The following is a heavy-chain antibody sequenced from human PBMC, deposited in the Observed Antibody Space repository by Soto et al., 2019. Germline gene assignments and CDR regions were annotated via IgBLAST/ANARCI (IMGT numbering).Heavy chain of an antibody. CDR1: GGSFSGYY. CDR2: INHSGST. CDR3: TLFTMVRGVFDY. J-gene: IGHJ4*02. Sequence: QVQLQQWGAGLLKPSETLSLTCAVYGGSFSGYYWSWIRQPPGKGLEWIGEINHSGSTNYNPSLKSRVTLSVDTSKNQFSLKLSSVTAADTAVYYCTLFTMVRGVFDYWGQGTLVTVSS. D-gene: IGHD3-10*01. V-gene: IGHV4-34*01.